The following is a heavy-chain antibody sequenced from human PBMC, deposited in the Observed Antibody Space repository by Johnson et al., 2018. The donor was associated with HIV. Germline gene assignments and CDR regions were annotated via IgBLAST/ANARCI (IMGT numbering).Heavy chain of an antibody. V-gene: IGHV3-9*01. Sequence: VQLVESGGGLVQPGRSLRLSCAASGFTFDDYAMHWVRQAPGKGLEWVSGISWNSGSIGYADSVKGRFTISRDNSKNTLYLQMNSLRAEDTGVYYCARERGYSYGRGAFDIWGHGTMVTVSS. D-gene: IGHD5-18*01. CDR3: ARERGYSYGRGAFDI. CDR2: ISWNSGSI. CDR1: GFTFDDYA. J-gene: IGHJ3*02.